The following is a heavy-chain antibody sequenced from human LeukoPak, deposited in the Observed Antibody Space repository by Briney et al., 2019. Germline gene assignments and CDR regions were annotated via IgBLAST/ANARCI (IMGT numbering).Heavy chain of an antibody. Sequence: SVKVSCKASGGTFSSHAISWVRQAPGQGLEWMGGIIPIFGTANYAQKFQGRVTITTDESTSTAYMELSSLRSEDTAVYYCASQRGYSYGYVDYWGQGTLVTVSS. D-gene: IGHD5-18*01. CDR2: IIPIFGTA. J-gene: IGHJ4*02. CDR3: ASQRGYSYGYVDY. CDR1: GGTFSSHA. V-gene: IGHV1-69*05.